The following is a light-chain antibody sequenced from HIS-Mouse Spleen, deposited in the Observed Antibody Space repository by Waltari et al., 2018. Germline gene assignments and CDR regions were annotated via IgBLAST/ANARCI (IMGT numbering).Light chain of an antibody. Sequence: QSALTQPASVSGSPGQSITISCTGTSSDVGRYNLVSWYQQHPGKAPKLMIYEGSKRPSGVSNRFSGSKSGNTASLTISGLQAEDEADYYCCSYAGSSTFGVFGGGTKLTVL. CDR1: SSDVGRYNL. V-gene: IGLV2-23*03. J-gene: IGLJ3*02. CDR3: CSYAGSSTFGV. CDR2: EGS.